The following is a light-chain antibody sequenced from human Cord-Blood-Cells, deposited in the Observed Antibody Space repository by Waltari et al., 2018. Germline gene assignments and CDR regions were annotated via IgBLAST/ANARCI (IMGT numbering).Light chain of an antibody. CDR1: VLAKKY. Sequence: SYELTQPSSVSVSPGQTARITCPGDVLAKKYARWFQQTPGQAPVLGIYKDSERPSGIPERFSGSSSGTTVTLTISGAQVEDEADYYCYSAADNNLGVFGGGTKLTVL. V-gene: IGLV3-27*01. J-gene: IGLJ3*02. CDR2: KDS. CDR3: YSAADNNLGV.